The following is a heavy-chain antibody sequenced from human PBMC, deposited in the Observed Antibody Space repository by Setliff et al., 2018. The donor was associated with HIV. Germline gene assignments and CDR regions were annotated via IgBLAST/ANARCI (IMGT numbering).Heavy chain of an antibody. D-gene: IGHD7-27*01. J-gene: IGHJ6*03. Sequence: SETLSLTCSVSGGSIISGSYYWSWIRQPAGKGLEWIGHIYTSGSTNYNPSLKSRVTISVDTSKNQFSLKLSSVTAADTAVYYCARGIDWGHFYYYYMDVWGKGTTVTVSS. CDR3: ARGIDWGHFYYYYMDV. CDR1: GGSIISGSYY. V-gene: IGHV4-61*09. CDR2: IYTSGST.